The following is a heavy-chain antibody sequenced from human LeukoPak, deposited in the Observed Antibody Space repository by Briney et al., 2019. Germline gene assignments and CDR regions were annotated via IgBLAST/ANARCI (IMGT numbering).Heavy chain of an antibody. V-gene: IGHV4-59*08. Sequence: SETLSLTCTVSGGSLSSYYWSWIRQSPGKELEWIGYIYYSGTTTYKPSLKSRVTISIDTSKNQFSLRLGSVTAADTAVYYCARQSTSPPLFLYYGMDVWGQGATVTVSS. J-gene: IGHJ6*02. CDR3: ARQSTSPPLFLYYGMDV. D-gene: IGHD1-1*01. CDR2: IYYSGTT. CDR1: GGSLSSYY.